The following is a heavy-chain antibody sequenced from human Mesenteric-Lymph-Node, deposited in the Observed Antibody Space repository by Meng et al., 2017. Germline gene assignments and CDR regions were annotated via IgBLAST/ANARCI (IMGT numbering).Heavy chain of an antibody. Sequence: QVQRVQSGAEVKKPGYSVKVSCKASGYRFTTYGIHWVRQAPGQRLEWMGWINGGNDNTNYAQKLQGRVTMTTDTSTSTAYMELRSLRSDDTAVYYCAASSSSWYQNWFDPWGQGTLVTVSS. CDR2: INGGNDNT. V-gene: IGHV1-3*01. J-gene: IGHJ5*02. D-gene: IGHD6-13*01. CDR3: AASSSSWYQNWFDP. CDR1: GYRFTTYG.